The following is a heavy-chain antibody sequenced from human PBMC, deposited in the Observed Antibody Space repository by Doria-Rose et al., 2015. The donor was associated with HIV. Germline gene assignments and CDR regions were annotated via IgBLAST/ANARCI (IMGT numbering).Heavy chain of an antibody. CDR1: GVSLSSPGMG. CDR3: ARIKSSRWYHKYYFDF. Sequence: QITLKESGPVLVKPTETLTPTCTVSGVSLSSPGMGVSWIRQPPGKALGWLANTFSDDERSYKTSLKSRFTISRGTSKSQVVLTMTDMDPMDTATYYCARIKSSRWYHKYYFDFWGQGTLVIVSA. J-gene: IGHJ4*02. V-gene: IGHV2-26*01. D-gene: IGHD6-13*01. CDR2: TFSDDER.